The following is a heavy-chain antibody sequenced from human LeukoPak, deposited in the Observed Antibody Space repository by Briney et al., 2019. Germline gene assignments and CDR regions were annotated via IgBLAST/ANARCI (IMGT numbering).Heavy chain of an antibody. D-gene: IGHD3-22*01. Sequence: PSETLSLTCTVSGGSISGYYWSWIRQPPGKGLEWIGEINHSGSTNYNPSLKSRVTISVDTSKNQFSLKLSSVTAADTAVYYCARGRGYYHFDYWGQGTLVTVSS. CDR2: INHSGST. CDR1: GGSISGYY. J-gene: IGHJ4*02. CDR3: ARGRGYYHFDY. V-gene: IGHV4-34*01.